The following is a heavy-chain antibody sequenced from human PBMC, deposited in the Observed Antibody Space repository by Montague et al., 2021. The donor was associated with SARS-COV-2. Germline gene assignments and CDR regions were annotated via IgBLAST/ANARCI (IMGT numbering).Heavy chain of an antibody. D-gene: IGHD2-2*01. CDR3: ARGGRPVVVPGAGPAGRAFDI. Sequence: SETLSLTCVVSDDSISSDNWWTWIRQPPGKGLEWIGEVNQSGTTIYNPSAKSGVTISEDATKNQFYLRLNSVTAADTAVYYCARGGRPVVVPGAGPAGRAFDIWGQGTLVTVSS. CDR1: DDSISSDNW. CDR2: VNQSGTT. J-gene: IGHJ3*02. V-gene: IGHV4-4*02.